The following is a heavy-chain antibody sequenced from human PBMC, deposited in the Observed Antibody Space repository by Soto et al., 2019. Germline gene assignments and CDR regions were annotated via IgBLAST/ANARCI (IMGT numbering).Heavy chain of an antibody. V-gene: IGHV3-21*01. CDR2: ISTTSTYI. D-gene: IGHD3-10*02. CDR3: TRDYVMDV. CDR1: GFTFSGDA. Sequence: EVQLVESGGGLVKPGGSLRLSCAASGFTFSGDAMNWVRQSPGKGLEWVSSISTTSTYIYYADSVKGRFTISRDNANNSLHLQMNDLSAEDTAVYYCTRDYVMDVWGQGTTVTVSS. J-gene: IGHJ6*02.